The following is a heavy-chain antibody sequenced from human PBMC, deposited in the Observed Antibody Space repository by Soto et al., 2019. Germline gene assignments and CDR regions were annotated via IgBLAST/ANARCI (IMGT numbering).Heavy chain of an antibody. CDR3: ARALSSGYDELGVDYYYYMDV. Sequence: GGSLRLSCAASGFTFSSYWMHWVRQAPGKGLVWVSRINSDGSSTSYADSVKGRFTISRDNAKNTLYLQMNSLRAEDTAVYYCARALSSGYDELGVDYYYYMDVWGKGTTVTVSS. J-gene: IGHJ6*03. CDR1: GFTFSSYW. V-gene: IGHV3-74*01. CDR2: INSDGSST. D-gene: IGHD5-12*01.